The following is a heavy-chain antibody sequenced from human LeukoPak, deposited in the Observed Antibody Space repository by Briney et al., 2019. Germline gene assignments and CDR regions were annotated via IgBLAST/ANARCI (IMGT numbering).Heavy chain of an antibody. CDR3: ARDGKSGSYVNFQH. CDR2: ISSSSSYI. Sequence: GGSLRLSCAASGFTFSSYSMNWVRQAPGKGLEWVSSISSSSSYIYYADSVKGRFTISRDNAKNSLYLQMSSLRAEDTAVYYCARDGKSGSYVNFQHWGQGTLVTVSS. V-gene: IGHV3-21*01. J-gene: IGHJ1*01. D-gene: IGHD1-26*01. CDR1: GFTFSSYS.